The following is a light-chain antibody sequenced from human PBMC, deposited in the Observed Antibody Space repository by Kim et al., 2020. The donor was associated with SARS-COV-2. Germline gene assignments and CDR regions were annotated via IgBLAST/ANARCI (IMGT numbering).Light chain of an antibody. Sequence: SSELTQDPAVSVALGQTVRITCQGDSLRSYYASWYQQKPAQAPVLVIYGKNNRPSGIPDRFSGSSSGNTASLTITGAQAEDEADYYCNSRDSSGNQVVFG. V-gene: IGLV3-19*01. CDR1: SLRSYY. CDR3: NSRDSSGNQVV. J-gene: IGLJ2*01. CDR2: GKN.